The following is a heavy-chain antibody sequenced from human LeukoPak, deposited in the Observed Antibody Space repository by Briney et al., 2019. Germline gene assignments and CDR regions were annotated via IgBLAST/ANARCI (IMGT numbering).Heavy chain of an antibody. V-gene: IGHV3-7*01. CDR2: IDKHGNGK. J-gene: IGHJ4*02. D-gene: IGHD1-26*01. CDR3: ARDAGWGYYDL. Sequence: PGGSLRLSCVASGFTFSISWVTWVRQAPGKGLEWVANIDKHGNGKYYVDSVKGRFPISRDYATNSVFLQMNSLRAEDTSVYYCARDAGWGYYDLWGQGTPVTVSS. CDR1: GFTFSISW.